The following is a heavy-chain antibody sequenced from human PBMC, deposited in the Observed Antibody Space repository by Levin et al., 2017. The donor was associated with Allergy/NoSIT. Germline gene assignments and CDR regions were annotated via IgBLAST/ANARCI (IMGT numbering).Heavy chain of an antibody. Sequence: LSLTCAASGFTFDNYAMNWVRQVPGKGLEWVSGINRNGGSTGYADSVKGRFTISRDSAKNSLYLQMNSLRAEDTALYHCARATRSDDSGTYYKAYMDVWGKGTTVTVSS. J-gene: IGHJ6*03. D-gene: IGHD3-10*01. V-gene: IGHV3-20*01. CDR3: ARATRSDDSGTYYKAYMDV. CDR2: INRNGGST. CDR1: GFTFDNYA.